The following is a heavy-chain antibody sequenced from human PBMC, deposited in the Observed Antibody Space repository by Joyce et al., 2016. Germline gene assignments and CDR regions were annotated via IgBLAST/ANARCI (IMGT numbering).Heavy chain of an antibody. D-gene: IGHD6-13*01. Sequence: QVQLQESGPGLVKPSQTLSLTCTVSGGSMNSANYYWSWMRQPAGKGLEWIGRVYTRGSANYNPSLKSRVTISIDTSKNHFSLRLDFVTAADTAVYYCARGGGIAASGTLRGWFDPWGQGTLVTVSS. V-gene: IGHV4-61*02. CDR3: ARGGGIAASGTLRGWFDP. J-gene: IGHJ5*02. CDR1: GGSMNSANYY. CDR2: VYTRGSA.